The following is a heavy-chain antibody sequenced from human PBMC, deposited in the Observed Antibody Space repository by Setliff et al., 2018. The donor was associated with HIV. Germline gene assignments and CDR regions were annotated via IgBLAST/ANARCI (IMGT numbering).Heavy chain of an antibody. J-gene: IGHJ3*02. CDR2: ISSSSSTI. CDR3: AKDPPGDYNGMPGDI. CDR1: GLTFSSYS. D-gene: IGHD1-1*01. Sequence: PGGSLRLSCAASGLTFSSYSMNWVRQAPGKGLEWVSYISSSSSTIYYADSVKGRFTISRDNAKNSLYLQMNSLRAEDTAVYYCAKDPPGDYNGMPGDIWGQGTMVTVSS. V-gene: IGHV3-48*01.